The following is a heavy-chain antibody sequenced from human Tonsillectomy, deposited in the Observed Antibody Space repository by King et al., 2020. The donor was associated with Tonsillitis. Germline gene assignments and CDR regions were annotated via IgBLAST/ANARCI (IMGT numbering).Heavy chain of an antibody. V-gene: IGHV3-73*01. CDR3: TIHGYSGSYYFYYYMDV. CDR1: GFTFSGSA. D-gene: IGHD1-26*01. J-gene: IGHJ6*03. CDR2: IRSKANSYET. Sequence: QLVQSGGGLVQPGGSLKLSCAASGFTFSGSAMHWVRQASGKGLEWVGRIRSKANSYETAYAASVKGRFFISRDDAKSTAYLQMNSLKTEDTAVYYCTIHGYSGSYYFYYYMDVWGKGTTVTVSS.